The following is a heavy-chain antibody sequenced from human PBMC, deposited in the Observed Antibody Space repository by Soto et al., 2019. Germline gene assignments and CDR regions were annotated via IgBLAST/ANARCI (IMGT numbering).Heavy chain of an antibody. V-gene: IGHV4-31*03. CDR1: GGSISSGGYY. J-gene: IGHJ5*02. CDR2: IYYSGST. CDR3: ARAGVYCSSTSCHEGYWFDP. Sequence: QVQLQESGPGLVKPSQTLSLTCTVSGGSISSGGYYWSWIRQHPGKGLEWIGYIYYSGSTYYNPFLKSRVTISVDTSKNQFSLKLSSVTAADTAVYYCARAGVYCSSTSCHEGYWFDPWGQGTLVTVSS. D-gene: IGHD2-2*01.